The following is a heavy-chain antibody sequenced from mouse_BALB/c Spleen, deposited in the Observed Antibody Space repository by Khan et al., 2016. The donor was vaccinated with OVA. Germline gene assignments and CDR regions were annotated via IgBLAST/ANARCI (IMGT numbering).Heavy chain of an antibody. CDR3: ARVYGGDFDY. J-gene: IGHJ2*01. D-gene: IGHD1-1*01. Sequence: EVELVESGPGLVKPSQSLSLTCTVTGYSITSDYAWNWIRQFPGNKLEWMGFISYSGHTKYNPSIKSRISITRDTSENQFFLQLNSVTTEDTATYYCARVYGGDFDYWGQGTTLTVSS. V-gene: IGHV3-2*02. CDR1: GYSITSDYA. CDR2: ISYSGHT.